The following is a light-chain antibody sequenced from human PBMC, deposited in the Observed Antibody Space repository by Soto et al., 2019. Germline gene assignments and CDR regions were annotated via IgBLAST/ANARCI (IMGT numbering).Light chain of an antibody. V-gene: IGKV3-15*01. CDR2: DAS. Sequence: EIVMTQSPATLSVSPGQGATLSCRASQSVYSNLAWYQQKPGQAPRLLISDASTRAAGVPARFSGSGSGTEFTLTITSLQSEDFAVYYCQHYNSWPLTFGGGTNVEIK. J-gene: IGKJ4*01. CDR3: QHYNSWPLT. CDR1: QSVYSN.